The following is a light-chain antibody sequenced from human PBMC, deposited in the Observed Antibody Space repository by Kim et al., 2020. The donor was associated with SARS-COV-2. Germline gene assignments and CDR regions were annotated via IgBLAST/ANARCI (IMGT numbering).Light chain of an antibody. CDR2: KDN. J-gene: IGLJ3*02. CDR1: VLAKKY. V-gene: IGLV3-27*01. CDR3: YSVVDNNWV. Sequence: SSELTQPSSVSVSPGQTARITCSGDVLAKKYARWFQQKPGQAPVLVIYKDNERPSGIPERFSGSSSGTTVTLTISGAQVEDEADYYCYSVVDNNWV.